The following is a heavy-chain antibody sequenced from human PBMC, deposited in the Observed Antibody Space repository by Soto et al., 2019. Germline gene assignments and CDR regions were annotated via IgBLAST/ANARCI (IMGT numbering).Heavy chain of an antibody. V-gene: IGHV1-69*06. CDR3: ARGHNWNYEGPGGIDY. CDR2: IIPIFGTA. J-gene: IGHJ4*02. Sequence: ASVKVSCTASGGTFSSYAISLVRQAPGQGLEWMGGIIPIFGTANYAQKFQGRVTITADKSTSTAYMELSSLRSEDTAVYYCARGHNWNYEGPGGIDYWGQGTLVNVSS. CDR1: GGTFSSYA. D-gene: IGHD1-7*01.